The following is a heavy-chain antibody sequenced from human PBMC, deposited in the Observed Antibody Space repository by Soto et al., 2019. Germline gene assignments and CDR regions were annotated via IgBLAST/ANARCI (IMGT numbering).Heavy chain of an antibody. V-gene: IGHV3-23*01. J-gene: IGHJ3*02. D-gene: IGHD3-10*01. CDR2: ISGSGGST. CDR1: GFTFSSYA. CDR3: VKDHRDGSDGDDAFDI. Sequence: GGSMRLSCAASGFTFSSYAMSWVRQAPGKGLEWVSAISGSGGSTYYADSVKGRFTISRANSKNTLYLQMNSLRAEDTAVYFCVKDHRDGSDGDDAFDIWGQGTMVTVSS.